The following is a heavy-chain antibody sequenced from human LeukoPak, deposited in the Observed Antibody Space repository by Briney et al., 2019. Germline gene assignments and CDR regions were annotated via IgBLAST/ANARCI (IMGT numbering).Heavy chain of an antibody. D-gene: IGHD3-10*01. J-gene: IGHJ6*03. CDR3: ARDYYGSGYRYFYYMDV. CDR2: IIPIFGTA. Sequence: ASVNVSCQASGGTFSSYAISWVRQAPGQGLEWMGWIIPIFGTANYAQKFQGRVTITTDESTSTAYMELSSLRSEDTAVYYCARDYYGSGYRYFYYMDVWGKGTTVTVSS. CDR1: GGTFSSYA. V-gene: IGHV1-69*05.